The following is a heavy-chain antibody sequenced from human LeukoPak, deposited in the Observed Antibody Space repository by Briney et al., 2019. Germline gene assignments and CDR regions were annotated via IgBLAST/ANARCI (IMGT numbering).Heavy chain of an antibody. J-gene: IGHJ3*02. D-gene: IGHD3-3*01. CDR1: GFIFSDYY. CDR2: IKSKTDGGTT. Sequence: PGGSLRLSCAASGFIFSDYYMSWIRQAPGKGLEWVGRIKSKTDGGTTDYAAPVKGRFTISRDDSKNTLYLQMNSLKTEDTAVYYCTSPITIPFDAFDIWGQGTMVTVSS. V-gene: IGHV3-15*01. CDR3: TSPITIPFDAFDI.